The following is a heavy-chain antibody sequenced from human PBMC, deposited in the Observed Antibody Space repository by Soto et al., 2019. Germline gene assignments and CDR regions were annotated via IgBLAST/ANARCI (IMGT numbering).Heavy chain of an antibody. J-gene: IGHJ5*02. CDR2: FNSRGGT. Sequence: PSETLSLTCTVSGASISSNSYYWGWIRQPPGKGLEWIGSFNSRGGTFYSPSLKSRATISADTSKNQFSLELNSRTFSYQAIYFCKRRWGSTTVESIGPCGQG. V-gene: IGHV4-39*01. CDR1: GASISSNSYY. D-gene: IGHD3-3*01. CDR3: KRRWGSTTVESIGP.